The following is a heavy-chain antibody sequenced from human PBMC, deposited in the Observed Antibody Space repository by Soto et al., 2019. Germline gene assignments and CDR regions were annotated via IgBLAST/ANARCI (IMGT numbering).Heavy chain of an antibody. V-gene: IGHV4-34*01. CDR2: INDRGPI. Sequence: QVQLQQWGAGPLRPLETLSLTCGVSGGSFSGYYWAWIRQSPGKGLEWIGEINDRGPINYNPSLKSRVSLSVDTSKKHYSLNLRSVTAADTAVYYCARESHDILTGPPWVWYFDLWGRGTLVTVSS. CDR3: ARESHDILTGPPWVWYFDL. J-gene: IGHJ2*01. CDR1: GGSFSGYY. D-gene: IGHD3-9*01.